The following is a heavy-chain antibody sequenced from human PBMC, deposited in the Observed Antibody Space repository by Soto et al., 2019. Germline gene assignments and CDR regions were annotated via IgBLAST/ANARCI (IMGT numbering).Heavy chain of an antibody. V-gene: IGHV3-48*01. CDR2: IRSSRSNI. Sequence: GGSLRLSCAASGFTFSSYSMNWVRQAPGKGLEWVSYIRSSRSNIYYADSVKGRFTISRDNSKNTLYLQMNSLRAEDTAVYYCAKDSEGVVVAATELDYWGQGTLVTVSS. CDR3: AKDSEGVVVAATELDY. CDR1: GFTFSSYS. J-gene: IGHJ4*02. D-gene: IGHD2-15*01.